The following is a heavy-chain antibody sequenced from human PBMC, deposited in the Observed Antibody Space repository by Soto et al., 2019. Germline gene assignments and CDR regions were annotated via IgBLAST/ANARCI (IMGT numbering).Heavy chain of an antibody. CDR2: IVVGSGNT. CDR1: GFTFTSSA. D-gene: IGHD3-9*01. V-gene: IGHV1-58*01. Sequence: SVKVSCKASGFTFTSSAVQWVRQARGQRLEWIGWIVVGSGNTNYAQKFQERVTITRDMSTSTAYMELSSLRSEDTAVYYCAAGDILTGYYNPELYYYSGMDVWGQGTTVTVSS. J-gene: IGHJ6*02. CDR3: AAGDILTGYYNPELYYYSGMDV.